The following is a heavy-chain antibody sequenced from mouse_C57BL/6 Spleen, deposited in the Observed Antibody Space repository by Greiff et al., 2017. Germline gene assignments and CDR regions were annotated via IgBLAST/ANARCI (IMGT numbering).Heavy chain of an antibody. CDR3: ARRFYGSSHAMDY. CDR2: ISNGGGST. CDR1: GFTFSDYY. D-gene: IGHD1-1*01. V-gene: IGHV5-12*01. J-gene: IGHJ4*01. Sequence: EVQVVESGGGLVQPGGSLKLSCAASGFTFSDYYMYWVRQTPEKRLEWVAYISNGGGSTYYPDTVKGRFTISRDNAKNTLYLQMSRLKSEDTAMYYCARRFYGSSHAMDYWGQGTSVTVSS.